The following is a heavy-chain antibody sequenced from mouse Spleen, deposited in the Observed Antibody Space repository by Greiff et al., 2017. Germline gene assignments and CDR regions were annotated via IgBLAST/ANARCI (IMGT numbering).Heavy chain of an antibody. D-gene: IGHD2-4*01. J-gene: IGHJ3*01. CDR2: ISSGGGNT. Sequence: EVQVVESGAGLVTLGGSLKLSCAASGFTFSSYSMSWVRQPPEKSLEWVATISSGGGNTYYTDSVKGRFTLSRDNAQNTQYLQMSSLKSEDTAMYYCARRMISALFAYWGQGTLVTVSA. V-gene: IGHV5-9*04. CDR3: ARRMISALFAY. CDR1: GFTFSSYS.